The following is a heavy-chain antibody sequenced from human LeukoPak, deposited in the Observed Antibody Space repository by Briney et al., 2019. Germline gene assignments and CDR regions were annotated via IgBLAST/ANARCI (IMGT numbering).Heavy chain of an antibody. Sequence: SETLSLTCTVSGGSISSYYWSWIRQPPGKGLEWIGYIYYSGSTNYNPSLKSRVTISVDTSKNQSSLKLSSVTAADTAVYYCARIYDSMDWFDPSGQGTLVTVSS. D-gene: IGHD3-16*01. CDR2: IYYSGST. CDR3: ARIYDSMDWFDP. V-gene: IGHV4-59*01. J-gene: IGHJ5*02. CDR1: GGSISSYY.